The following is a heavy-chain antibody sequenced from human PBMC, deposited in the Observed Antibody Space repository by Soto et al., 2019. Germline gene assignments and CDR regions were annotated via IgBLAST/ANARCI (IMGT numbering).Heavy chain of an antibody. CDR3: ARLYNYGFNLYYFDY. D-gene: IGHD5-18*01. CDR1: GGSISSGDYY. Sequence: QVQLQESGPGLVKPSQTLSLTCTVSGGSISSGDYYWSWIRQPPGKGLEWIGYIYYSGSTYYNPSLKSRVTISIDTSKNQFSLKLSSVTAADTAVYYCARLYNYGFNLYYFDYWGQGTLVTVSS. V-gene: IGHV4-30-4*01. CDR2: IYYSGST. J-gene: IGHJ4*02.